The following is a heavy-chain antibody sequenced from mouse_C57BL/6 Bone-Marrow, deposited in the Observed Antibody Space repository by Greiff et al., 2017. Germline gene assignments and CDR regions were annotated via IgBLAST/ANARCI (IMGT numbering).Heavy chain of an antibody. CDR3: TRRYYGSSFYFDY. Sequence: EVKLVESGAELVRPGASVKLSCTASGFNIKDDYMHWVKQRPEQGLEWIGWIDPENGDTEYASKFQGKGTITADTSSNTAYLQLSSLTSEDTAVYYCTRRYYGSSFYFDYWGQGTTLTVSS. D-gene: IGHD1-1*01. V-gene: IGHV14-4*01. CDR1: GFNIKDDY. CDR2: IDPENGDT. J-gene: IGHJ2*01.